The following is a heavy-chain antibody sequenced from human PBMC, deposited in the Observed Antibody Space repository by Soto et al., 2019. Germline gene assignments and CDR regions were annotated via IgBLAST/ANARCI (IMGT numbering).Heavy chain of an antibody. CDR1: GFTFSTYT. V-gene: IGHV3-23*01. CDR3: AKDMRPDGVWDFYP. J-gene: IGHJ5*02. CDR2: IAQNGGT. D-gene: IGHD4-17*01. Sequence: EGQLLESGGGLVQPGASLRLSCATSGFTFSTYTMAWVRQAPGRGPEWVSGIAQNGGTYYADSVKGRFTIPRDNSRNTVSLQMTALKGEDTSIYYCAKDMRPDGVWDFYPWGQGTLVTVAS.